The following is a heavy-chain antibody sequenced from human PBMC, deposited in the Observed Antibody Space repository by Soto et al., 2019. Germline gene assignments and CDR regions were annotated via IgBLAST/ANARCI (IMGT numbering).Heavy chain of an antibody. Sequence: ASVNGSCKASGSTFTGYYMHWVRQAPGQGLEWMGWINPNSGGTNYAQKFQGWVTMTRDTSISTAYMELSRLRSDDTAVYYCARARSDITIFGVVIPYYYGMDVWGQGTAVTVSS. CDR2: INPNSGGT. D-gene: IGHD3-3*01. J-gene: IGHJ6*02. V-gene: IGHV1-2*04. CDR3: ARARSDITIFGVVIPYYYGMDV. CDR1: GSTFTGYY.